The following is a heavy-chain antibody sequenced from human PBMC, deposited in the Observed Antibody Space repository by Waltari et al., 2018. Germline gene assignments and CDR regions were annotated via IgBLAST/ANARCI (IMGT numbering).Heavy chain of an antibody. V-gene: IGHV1-18*01. D-gene: IGHD2-15*01. J-gene: IGHJ4*02. CDR1: GYTFTSYG. CDR2: VSAYNGNT. Sequence: QVQLVQSGAEVKKPGASVKVSCKTSGYTFTSYGISWVRQAPGQGLEWMGWVSAYNGNTNYAQKLQGRVTMTTDTSTSTAYMELRSLRSDDTAVYYCARVYVGYCSGGSCYPVDYWGQGTLVTVSS. CDR3: ARVYVGYCSGGSCYPVDY.